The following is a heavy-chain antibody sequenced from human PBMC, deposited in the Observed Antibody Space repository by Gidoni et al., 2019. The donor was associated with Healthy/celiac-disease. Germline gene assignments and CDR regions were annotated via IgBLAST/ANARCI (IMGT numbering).Heavy chain of an antibody. CDR2: IIPICGTA. CDR1: RGTFSSHA. J-gene: IGHJ3*02. Sequence: QVQLVQSGAEVKKPGSSVKVSSTASRGTFSSHAISWVRQAPGQGLEWLGGIIPICGTANYAKKFQGRVTITADESTSTAYMELSSLRSGDTAVYYCASPVVTAIYGTHAFDIWGQGTMVTVSS. CDR3: ASPVVTAIYGTHAFDI. V-gene: IGHV1-69*01. D-gene: IGHD2-21*02.